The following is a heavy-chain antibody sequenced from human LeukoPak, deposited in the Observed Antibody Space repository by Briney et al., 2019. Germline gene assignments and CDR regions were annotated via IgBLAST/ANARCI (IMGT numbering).Heavy chain of an antibody. D-gene: IGHD2-2*01. J-gene: IGHJ1*01. V-gene: IGHV5-51*01. CDR1: GYSFTSYW. CDR2: IYPGDSDT. CDR3: ASLYCSSTSCPAEYFQH. Sequence: GESLKISCKGSGYSFTSYWIGWVRQVPGKGLEWMGIIYPGDSDTRYSPSFQGQVTISADKSISTAYLQWSSLKASDTAMYYCASLYCSSTSCPAEYFQHWGQGTLVTVSS.